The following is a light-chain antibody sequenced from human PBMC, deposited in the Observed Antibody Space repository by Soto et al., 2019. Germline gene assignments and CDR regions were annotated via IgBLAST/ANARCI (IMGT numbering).Light chain of an antibody. Sequence: QSALTQPASVSGSPGQSITLSCTGTSSDVGSYNLVSWYQLHPGKAPKLMIYEGTKRPSGVSNRFSGSKSGSTASLTISGLQAEDEADYSCCSYAGSSSYVVFGGGTKLTVL. CDR2: EGT. V-gene: IGLV2-23*01. CDR3: CSYAGSSSYVV. CDR1: SSDVGSYNL. J-gene: IGLJ2*01.